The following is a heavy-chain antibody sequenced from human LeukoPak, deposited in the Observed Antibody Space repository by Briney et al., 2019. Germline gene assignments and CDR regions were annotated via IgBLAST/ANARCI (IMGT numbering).Heavy chain of an antibody. V-gene: IGHV3-21*01. CDR2: ISSSSSYI. CDR1: EFTFSSYS. J-gene: IGHJ4*02. D-gene: IGHD6-6*01. CDR3: AIRRGTYYAY. Sequence: PGGSLRLSCVVSEFTFSSYSMNWVRQAPGKGLEWVSSISSSSSYIYYADSVKGRFTISRDNAKNSLYLQMNSLRAEDTAVYYCAIRRGTYYAYWGQGTLVTVSS.